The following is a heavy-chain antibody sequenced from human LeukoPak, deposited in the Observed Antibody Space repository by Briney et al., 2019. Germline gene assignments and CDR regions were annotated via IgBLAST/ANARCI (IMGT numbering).Heavy chain of an antibody. V-gene: IGHV3-11*01. CDR1: GFTFSDYY. J-gene: IGHJ6*03. CDR3: ARGSYGSGSHETYYYYYYMDV. Sequence: PGGSLRLSCAASGFTFSDYYMSWIRQAPGKGLEWVSYISSSGSTIYYADSVKGRFTISRDNAKNSLYLQMNSLRAEDTAVYYCARGSYGSGSHETYYYYYYMDVWGKGTTVTVSS. CDR2: ISSSGSTI. D-gene: IGHD3-10*01.